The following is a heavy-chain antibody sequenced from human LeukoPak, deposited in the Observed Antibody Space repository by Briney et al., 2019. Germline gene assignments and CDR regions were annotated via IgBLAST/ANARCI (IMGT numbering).Heavy chain of an antibody. CDR3: TSFTISSGFP. Sequence: GESLRLSCAASGFTFKSAWMNWVRQAPGKGLEWVGRIKSKTDGGTTDYAAPVKGRFSISRDDSTNTLYLQMNSLKAEDTAVYYCTSFTISSGFPRGQGTLVTVSS. D-gene: IGHD6-6*01. V-gene: IGHV3-15*07. CDR2: IKSKTDGGTT. CDR1: GFTFKSAW. J-gene: IGHJ4*02.